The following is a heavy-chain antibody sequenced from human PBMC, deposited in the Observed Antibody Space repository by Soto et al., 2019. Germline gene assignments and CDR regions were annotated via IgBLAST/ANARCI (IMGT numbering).Heavy chain of an antibody. CDR2: MNQDGSQI. J-gene: IGHJ4*02. CDR3: ARDRGPNTPDY. CDR1: GFTFSNYW. V-gene: IGHV3-7*01. Sequence: EVQVVESGGGLVQPGGSLRLSCAVSGFTFSNYWMTWVRQAPGKGLEWVAYMNQDGSQIYYVDSLRGRFTISRDNAKNLLYLQMNSLRVDDTAVYYCARDRGPNTPDYWGQGTLVTVSS. D-gene: IGHD2-2*02.